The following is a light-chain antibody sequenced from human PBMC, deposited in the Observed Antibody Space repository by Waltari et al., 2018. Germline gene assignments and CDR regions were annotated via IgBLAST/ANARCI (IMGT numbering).Light chain of an antibody. J-gene: IGKJ2*01. Sequence: TCRASQSIGTWFAWYQQKSGQAPKLLIAKASNLDSGVPDRFSGSGSGTAFTLTISSLQTEDFATYYCQHYNAYPYAFGQGTRLEI. CDR3: QHYNAYPYA. CDR2: KAS. CDR1: QSIGTW. V-gene: IGKV1-5*03.